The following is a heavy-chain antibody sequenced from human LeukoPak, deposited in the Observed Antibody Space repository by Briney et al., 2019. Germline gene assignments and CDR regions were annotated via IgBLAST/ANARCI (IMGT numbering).Heavy chain of an antibody. V-gene: IGHV3-11*01. Sequence: GGSLRLSCAASGFTFSDYYMSWLRQAPGKGLEWVSYISSSGSTIYYADSVKGRFTISRDNAKNSLYLQMNSLRAEDTAVYYCARERRSIAARYYGMDVWGQGTTVTVSS. J-gene: IGHJ6*02. CDR2: ISSSGSTI. D-gene: IGHD6-6*01. CDR3: ARERRSIAARYYGMDV. CDR1: GFTFSDYY.